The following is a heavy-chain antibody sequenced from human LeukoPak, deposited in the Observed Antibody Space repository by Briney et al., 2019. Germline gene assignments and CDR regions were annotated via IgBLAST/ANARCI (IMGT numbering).Heavy chain of an antibody. D-gene: IGHD3-10*01. J-gene: IGHJ4*02. CDR3: ARAMRGGSGSYYNALSLDY. Sequence: SETLSLTCAVYGGSFSGYYWSWIRQPPGKGLEWIGEINHSGSTNYNPSLKSRVTMSVDTSKNQFSLKLSSVTAADTAVYYCARAMRGGSGSYYNALSLDYWGQGTLVTVSS. CDR1: GGSFSGYY. CDR2: INHSGST. V-gene: IGHV4-34*01.